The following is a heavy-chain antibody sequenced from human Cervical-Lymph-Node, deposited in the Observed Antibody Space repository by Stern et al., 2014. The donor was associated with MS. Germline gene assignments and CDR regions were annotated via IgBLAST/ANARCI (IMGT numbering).Heavy chain of an antibody. V-gene: IGHV3-21*01. CDR1: GFTFSAYN. D-gene: IGHD4-17*01. J-gene: IGHJ6*02. Sequence: EVQLLESGGGLVKPGGSLRLSCAASGFTFSAYNMNWVRQAPGKGLEWVSSISDSSTYIYYADTVKGRFTVSRDNAKNSLYLQMSSVRAEDTAMYYCARVDYGDYDRRSGRFQYYDLDVWGQGTTVTVSS. CDR2: ISDSSTYI. CDR3: ARVDYGDYDRRSGRFQYYDLDV.